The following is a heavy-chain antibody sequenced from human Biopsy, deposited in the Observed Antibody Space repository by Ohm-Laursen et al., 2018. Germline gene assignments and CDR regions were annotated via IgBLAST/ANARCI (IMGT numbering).Heavy chain of an antibody. CDR3: TRAGGGKIYGL. CDR2: INHSGST. V-gene: IGHV4-34*01. D-gene: IGHD3-16*01. CDR1: GGSFSSYY. J-gene: IGHJ4*02. Sequence: SDTLSLTCGVSGGSFSSYYWSWIRQPPGKGLEWIGEINHSGSTNYNPSLKSRVTISVDTSKNQFSLKLTSVTAADTALYYCTRAGGGKIYGLWGQGTLVTVSS.